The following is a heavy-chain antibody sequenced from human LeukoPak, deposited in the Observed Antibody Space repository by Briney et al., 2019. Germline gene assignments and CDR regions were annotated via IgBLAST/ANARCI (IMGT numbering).Heavy chain of an antibody. CDR2: IYYSGST. V-gene: IGHV4-59*01. CDR3: ARSDYSGRLAPFDY. D-gene: IGHD4-11*01. Sequence: SETLSLTCTVSGGSISSYYWSWIRQLPGKGLEWIGYIYYSGSTNYNPSLKSRVTISVDTSKNQFSLKLSSVTAADTAVYYCARSDYSGRLAPFDYWGQGTLVTVSS. CDR1: GGSISSYY. J-gene: IGHJ4*02.